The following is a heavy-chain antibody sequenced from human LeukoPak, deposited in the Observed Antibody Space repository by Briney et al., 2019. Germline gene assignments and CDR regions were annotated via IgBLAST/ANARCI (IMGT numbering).Heavy chain of an antibody. J-gene: IGHJ4*02. D-gene: IGHD4-11*01. CDR2: ISNSGSPI. CDR3: ARGLALGLTVTPKAFDY. CDR1: GFTFNIYS. Sequence: GGSRRLSCVVSGFTFNIYSMNWVRQAPGKGLEWISYISNSGSPIYYADSVKGRFTISRDKDKSSLYLQMNSLTAEDTAVYYCARGLALGLTVTPKAFDYWGQGTLVTVSS. V-gene: IGHV3-48*01.